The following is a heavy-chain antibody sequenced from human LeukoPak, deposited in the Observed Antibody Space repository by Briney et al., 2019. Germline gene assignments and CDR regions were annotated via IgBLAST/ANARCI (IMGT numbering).Heavy chain of an antibody. D-gene: IGHD1-26*01. Sequence: GSSVKVSCKASGGTFSSYAISWVRQAPGQGLEWMGRIIPIFGIANYAQKFQGRVTITADKSTSTAYMGLSSPRSEDTAVYYCARGGGSYSDDAFDIWGQGTMVTVSS. CDR3: ARGGGSYSDDAFDI. V-gene: IGHV1-69*04. CDR1: GGTFSSYA. CDR2: IIPIFGIA. J-gene: IGHJ3*02.